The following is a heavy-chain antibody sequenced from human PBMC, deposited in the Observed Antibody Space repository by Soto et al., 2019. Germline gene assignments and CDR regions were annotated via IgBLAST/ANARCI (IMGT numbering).Heavy chain of an antibody. CDR3: ARGITYYYYMDV. CDR2: IISFIITL. J-gene: IGHJ6*03. V-gene: IGHV3-48*01. CDR1: GFTFSSYS. Sequence: GGSLRLSCAASGFTFSSYSMNWVRQAPGKGLEWVSYIISFIITLYYADSVKGRFTISRDNAKNSLYLQMNSLRAEDTAVYYCARGITYYYYMDVWGKGTTVTVSS. D-gene: IGHD1-20*01.